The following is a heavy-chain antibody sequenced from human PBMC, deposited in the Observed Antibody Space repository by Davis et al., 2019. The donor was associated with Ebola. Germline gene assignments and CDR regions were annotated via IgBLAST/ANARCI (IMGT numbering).Heavy chain of an antibody. CDR2: IYYSGST. J-gene: IGHJ6*02. Sequence: MPSETLSLTCTVSGGSISSYYWSWIRQPPGKGLEWIGYIYYSGSTNYNPSLKSRVTISVDTSKNQFSLKLSSVTAADTAVYYCAKGPWGAQDYYYYYGMDVWGQGTTVTVSS. D-gene: IGHD1-26*01. V-gene: IGHV4-59*01. CDR1: GGSISSYY. CDR3: AKGPWGAQDYYYYYGMDV.